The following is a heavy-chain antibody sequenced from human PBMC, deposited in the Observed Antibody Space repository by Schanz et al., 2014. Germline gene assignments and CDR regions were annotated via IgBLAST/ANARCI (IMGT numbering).Heavy chain of an antibody. CDR1: GYSFSDYD. CDR3: ARGSGSYFHWYFDL. Sequence: VQLVESGGGVVQPGGSLRLSCVGSGYSFSDYDMYWIRQAPGKGLEWLAFLRSDGSRRDYADSVKGRFTISRDNSRNTLSLQMKSLRVEDTALYFCARGSGSYFHWYFDLWGRGIMVTVSS. CDR2: LRSDGSRR. J-gene: IGHJ2*01. D-gene: IGHD3-10*01. V-gene: IGHV3-30*02.